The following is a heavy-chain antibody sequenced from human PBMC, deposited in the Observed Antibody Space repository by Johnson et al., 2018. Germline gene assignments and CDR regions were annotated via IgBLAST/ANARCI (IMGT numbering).Heavy chain of an antibody. J-gene: IGHJ6*03. V-gene: IGHV3-30-3*01. CDR2: LSSDGRNS. CDR3: ARGNPFTPLYPNHLDYNYYTDV. D-gene: IGHD3-16*01. Sequence: VQLVESGGGVVQPGRSLRLSCAASGFTFSSYAMPWVRQAPGQGLEWVAVLSSDGRNSYYADSVTGRFPVSRDNFKTTLSLQMNRRSAEGPSVYYCARGNPFTPLYPNHLDYNYYTDVWGKWTTVTVSS. CDR1: GFTFSSYA.